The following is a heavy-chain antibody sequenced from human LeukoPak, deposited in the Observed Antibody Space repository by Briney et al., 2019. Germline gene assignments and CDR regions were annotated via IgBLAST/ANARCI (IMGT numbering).Heavy chain of an antibody. D-gene: IGHD3-22*01. V-gene: IGHV4-39*01. CDR3: ARAVGPYYDSSGYPIFFDY. CDR2: IYYSGST. Sequence: SETLSLTCTVSGGSISSSNYYWGWIRQPPGKGLEWIGSIYYSGSTYYNPSLKSRVTISVDTSKNQFSLKLSSVTAADTAVYYCARAVGPYYDSSGYPIFFDYWGQGTLVTVSS. J-gene: IGHJ4*02. CDR1: GGSISSSNYY.